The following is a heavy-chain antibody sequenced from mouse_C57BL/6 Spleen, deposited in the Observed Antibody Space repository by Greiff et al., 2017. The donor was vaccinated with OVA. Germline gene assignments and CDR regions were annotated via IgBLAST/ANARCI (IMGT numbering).Heavy chain of an antibody. Sequence: QVTLKESGPGILQPSQTLSLTCSFSGFSLSTSNMGIGWIRPPSGKGLEWLAHIGWNDDKYYNPFLKSRLTISKDTSNNQVFLKMTSEDTADTAKYYCGRKLPVYYDYDERGAWFAYWGQGTLLTVSA. D-gene: IGHD2-4*01. CDR2: IGWNDDK. V-gene: IGHV8-5*01. CDR3: GRKLPVYYDYDERGAWFAY. J-gene: IGHJ3*01. CDR1: GFSLSTSNMG.